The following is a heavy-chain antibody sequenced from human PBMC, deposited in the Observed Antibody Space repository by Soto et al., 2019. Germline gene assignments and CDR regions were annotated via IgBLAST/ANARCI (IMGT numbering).Heavy chain of an antibody. D-gene: IGHD3-10*01. Sequence: QVQLVESGGGVVQPGRSLRLSCAASGFTFSSYGMHWVRQAPGKGLEWVAVIWYDGSNKYYADSVKGRFTISRDNSKNTLYLQMNSLRAEDTAVYYCARWYYYGSGSSSLDYWGQGNLVTVSS. J-gene: IGHJ4*02. CDR3: ARWYYYGSGSSSLDY. CDR1: GFTFSSYG. V-gene: IGHV3-33*01. CDR2: IWYDGSNK.